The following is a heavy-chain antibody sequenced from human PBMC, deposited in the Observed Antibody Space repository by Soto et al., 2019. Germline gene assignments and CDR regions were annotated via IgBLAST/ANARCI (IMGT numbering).Heavy chain of an antibody. CDR2: ISYDGENQ. J-gene: IGHJ5*02. V-gene: IGHV3-30*04. CDR3: VSPHSESSNAFDL. D-gene: IGHD3-10*01. CDR1: GFSFSHSA. Sequence: GGSLRLSCAASGFSFSHSAMPWVRQPPGKGLEWVALISYDGENQYFTDSVRGRFTISRDNSKTAVYLEMNNLRLDDTATYYCVSPHSESSNAFDLWGQGTLVTVSS.